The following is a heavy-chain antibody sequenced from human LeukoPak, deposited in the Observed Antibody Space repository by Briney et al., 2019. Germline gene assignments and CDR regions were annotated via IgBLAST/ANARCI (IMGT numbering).Heavy chain of an antibody. V-gene: IGHV3-7*05. D-gene: IGHD6-13*01. CDR3: AKDRSAAAGRSPTSDAFDI. Sequence: PGGSQRLSCAASGFVFRSYWMTWVRQAPGKGLEWVANIKQGGSEINYLDSVRGRFTISRDDTRNSLYLQMNSLRVEDTAVYYCAKDRSAAAGRSPTSDAFDIWGQGTMVTVSS. CDR2: IKQGGSEI. CDR1: GFVFRSYW. J-gene: IGHJ3*02.